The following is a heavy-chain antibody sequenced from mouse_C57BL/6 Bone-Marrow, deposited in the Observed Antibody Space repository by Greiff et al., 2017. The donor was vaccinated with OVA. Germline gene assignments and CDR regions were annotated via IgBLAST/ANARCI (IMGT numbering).Heavy chain of an antibody. J-gene: IGHJ3*01. D-gene: IGHD2-2*01. CDR3: ARHVRSGYPFAY. Sequence: EVKLMESGGDLVKPGGSLKLSCAASGFTFSSYGMSWVRQTPDKRLEWVATISSGGSYTYYPDSVKGRFTISRDNAKNTLYLQMSSLKSGDTAMYYCARHVRSGYPFAYWGQGTLVTVSA. CDR2: ISSGGSYT. CDR1: GFTFSSYG. V-gene: IGHV5-6*01.